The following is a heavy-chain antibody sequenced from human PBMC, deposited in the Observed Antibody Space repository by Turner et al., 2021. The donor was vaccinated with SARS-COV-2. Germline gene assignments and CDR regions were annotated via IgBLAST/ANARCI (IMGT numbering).Heavy chain of an antibody. D-gene: IGHD1-26*01. Sequence: EVQLVQSGGEVTEPGKALKISCKGSEYTFSNYWIVWVRQMPGKGLEGMGMIYPGDSHTKYGPAFKGQVTISVNKAISIAYLQWSSLKASDTAMYYCASLSRRDSTSAFDYWGQGTLVIVSS. CDR1: EYTFSNYW. V-gene: IGHV5-51*01. J-gene: IGHJ4*02. CDR3: ASLSRRDSTSAFDY. CDR2: IYPGDSHT.